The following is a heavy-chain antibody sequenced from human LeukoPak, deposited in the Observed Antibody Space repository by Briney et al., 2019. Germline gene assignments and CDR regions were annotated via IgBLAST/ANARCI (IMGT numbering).Heavy chain of an antibody. J-gene: IGHJ4*02. CDR2: ISSSSSYI. V-gene: IGHV3-21*01. D-gene: IGHD1-14*01. Sequence: PGGSLRLSCAASGFTFSSYSMNWVRQAPGKGLEWVSSISSSSSYIYYADSVKGRFTISRDNAKNSIYLEMNSLSAEDTAVYFCVTEYWYRFDYWGLGILVTVSS. CDR1: GFTFSSYS. CDR3: VTEYWYRFDY.